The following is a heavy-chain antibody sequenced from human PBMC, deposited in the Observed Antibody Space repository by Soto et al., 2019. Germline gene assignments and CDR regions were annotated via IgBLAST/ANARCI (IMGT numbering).Heavy chain of an antibody. V-gene: IGHV1-46*01. CDR2: INPSGGST. CDR3: ARDLRSSITIFGLTSNYYGMDV. Sequence: ASVKVSCKASGYTFTSYYMHWVRQAPGQGLEWMGIINPSGGSTSYAQKFQGRVTMTRDTSTSTVYMELSSLRSEDTAVYYYARDLRSSITIFGLTSNYYGMDVWGQGTTVTVSS. D-gene: IGHD3-3*01. CDR1: GYTFTSYY. J-gene: IGHJ6*02.